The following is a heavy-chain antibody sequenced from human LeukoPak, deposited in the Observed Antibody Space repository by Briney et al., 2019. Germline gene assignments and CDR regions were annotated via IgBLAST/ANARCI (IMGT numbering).Heavy chain of an antibody. Sequence: ASVKVSCKASGYTFTGYYMHWVRQAPGQGLEWMGWINPNSGGTNYAQKFQGRVTMTRDTSISTAYMELSRLRSDDTAVYCCAREREEEHNYYYYYMDVWGKGTTVTVSS. D-gene: IGHD1/OR15-1a*01. V-gene: IGHV1-2*02. J-gene: IGHJ6*03. CDR2: INPNSGGT. CDR3: AREREEEHNYYYYYMDV. CDR1: GYTFTGYY.